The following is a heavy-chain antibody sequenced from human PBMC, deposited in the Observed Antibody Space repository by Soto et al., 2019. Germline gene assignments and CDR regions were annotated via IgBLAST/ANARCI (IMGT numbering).Heavy chain of an antibody. CDR3: ARRVPGTGVDD. V-gene: IGHV4-4*02. D-gene: IGHD2-8*02. CDR1: GGSFTSNNW. J-gene: IGHJ4*02. CDR2: IYRTGST. Sequence: QVQLQESGPGLVKPSGTLSLTCAVSGGSFTSNNWWTWVSQPPGQGLEWIGEIYRTGSTNYNPSLKSRVTISLDTSANLFSLKVTSLTAADTAGYYCARRVPGTGVDDWGQGTLVTVSS.